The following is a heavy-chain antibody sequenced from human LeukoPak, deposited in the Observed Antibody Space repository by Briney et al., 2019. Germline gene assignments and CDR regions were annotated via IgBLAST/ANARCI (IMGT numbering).Heavy chain of an antibody. CDR2: IKQDGSEK. CDR1: GFTFSSYW. D-gene: IGHD2-2*01. Sequence: PGGSLRLSCAASGFTFSSYWMSWVRQAPGKGLEWVANIKQDGSEKYYVDSVKGRFTISRDNAKNSLYLQMNSLRAEDTAVYYCARVGGCSSTSCYDNPHSRLPYSSSWHLFDYWGQGTLVTVSS. J-gene: IGHJ4*02. V-gene: IGHV3-7*03. CDR3: ARVGGCSSTSCYDNPHSRLPYSSSWHLFDY.